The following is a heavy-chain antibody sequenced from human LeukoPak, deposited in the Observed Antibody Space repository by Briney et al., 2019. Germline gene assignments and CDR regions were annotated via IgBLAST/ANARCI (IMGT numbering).Heavy chain of an antibody. CDR3: AKVLGFGGDAYGMDV. Sequence: PGGSLRLSCAASGGSTFRKYDLNWVRQAPGKGLEWVSLMSSGGTAYYAESVRGRFTVSRDISKNTLYLQVNSLRTEDTAVYYCAKVLGFGGDAYGMDVWGQGTTVTVSS. D-gene: IGHD3-10*01. CDR2: MSSGGTA. CDR1: GGSTFRKYD. V-gene: IGHV3-23*01. J-gene: IGHJ6*02.